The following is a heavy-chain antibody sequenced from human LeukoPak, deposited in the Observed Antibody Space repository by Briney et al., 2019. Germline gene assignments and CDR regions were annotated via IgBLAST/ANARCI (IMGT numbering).Heavy chain of an antibody. CDR3: VRGDGPLDY. J-gene: IGHJ4*02. CDR1: GFTFSSYW. D-gene: IGHD2-21*02. CDR2: INSDGSGT. Sequence: PGGSLRLSCAASGFTFSSYWMHWVRQAPGKGLVWVSRINSDGSGTRYAESVKGRFTISRDNAKNTLFLQMNSLRAEDTAVYYCVRGDGPLDYWGQGTLVTVSS. V-gene: IGHV3-74*01.